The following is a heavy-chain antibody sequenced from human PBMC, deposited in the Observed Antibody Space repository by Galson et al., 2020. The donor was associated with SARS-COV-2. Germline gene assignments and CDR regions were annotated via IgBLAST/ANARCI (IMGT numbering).Heavy chain of an antibody. D-gene: IGHD1-26*01. V-gene: IGHV3-43D*03. Sequence: GGSLRLSCAASGFTFDDYAMHWVRQAPGKGLEWVSLISWDGGSTYYADSVKGRFTISRDNSKNSLYLQMNSLRAEDTALYYCAKDMGYSGSYFPFDYWGQGTLVTGSS. CDR1: GFTFDDYA. CDR2: ISWDGGST. J-gene: IGHJ4*02. CDR3: AKDMGYSGSYFPFDY.